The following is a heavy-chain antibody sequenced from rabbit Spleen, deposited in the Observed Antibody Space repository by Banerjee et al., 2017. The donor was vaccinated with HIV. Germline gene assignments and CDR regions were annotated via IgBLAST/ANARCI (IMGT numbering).Heavy chain of an antibody. V-gene: IGHV1S47*01. D-gene: IGHD7-1*01. CDR1: GFDFSTYS. Sequence: QEQLVESGGGLVQPGGSLTLSCKASGFDFSTYSMSWVRQAPGKGLEWVGYIDPVFGITYYANWVNGRFTISRDNAQNTLFLQLNSLTAADTATYFCVRFYAGYGDFGYAAMWGPGTLVTVS. CDR2: IDPVFGIT. J-gene: IGHJ4*01. CDR3: VRFYAGYGDFGYAAM.